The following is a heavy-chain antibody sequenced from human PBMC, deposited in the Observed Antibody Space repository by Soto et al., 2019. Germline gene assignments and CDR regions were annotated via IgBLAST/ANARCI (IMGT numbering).Heavy chain of an antibody. J-gene: IGHJ6*02. CDR1: GYSFTSYW. V-gene: IGHV5-51*01. Sequence: GESLKISCKGSGYSFTSYWIGWVRQMPGKGLEWMGIIYPGDSDTRYSPSFQGQVTISADKSISTAYLQWSSLKASDTAMYYCARLGGLLGHYYYYGMDVWGQGTTVTVSS. CDR2: IYPGDSDT. D-gene: IGHD3-16*01. CDR3: ARLGGLLGHYYYYGMDV.